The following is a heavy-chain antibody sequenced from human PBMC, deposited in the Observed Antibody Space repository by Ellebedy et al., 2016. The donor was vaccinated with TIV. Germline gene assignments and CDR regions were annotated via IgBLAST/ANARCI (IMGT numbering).Heavy chain of an antibody. Sequence: ASVKVSCKASGGTFSSYAISWVRQAPGQGLEWMGGIIPIFGTANYAQKFQGRVTITADESTSTAYMELSSLRSEDTAVYYCARYMVATFQPFDYWGQGTLVTVSS. J-gene: IGHJ4*02. CDR2: IIPIFGTA. CDR3: ARYMVATFQPFDY. D-gene: IGHD5-12*01. V-gene: IGHV1-69*13. CDR1: GGTFSSYA.